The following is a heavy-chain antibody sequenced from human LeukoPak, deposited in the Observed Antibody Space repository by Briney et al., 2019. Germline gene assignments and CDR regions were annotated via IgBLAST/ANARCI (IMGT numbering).Heavy chain of an antibody. Sequence: GGSLRLSCAASGFTFSSYAMHWVRQAPGKGLEWVAVISRDGTNKYYIDSVKGRFTFSRDNSKHTLYLQMNSLRAEDAGVYYCAKWTSYYYDSSGYYYWGQGTLVTVSS. CDR2: ISRDGTNK. D-gene: IGHD3-22*01. J-gene: IGHJ4*02. CDR3: AKWTSYYYDSSGYYY. CDR1: GFTFSSYA. V-gene: IGHV3-30-3*02.